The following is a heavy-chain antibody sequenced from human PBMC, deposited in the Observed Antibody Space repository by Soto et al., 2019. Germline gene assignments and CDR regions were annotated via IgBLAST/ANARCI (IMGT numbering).Heavy chain of an antibody. CDR1: GFSLIPVGVG. V-gene: IGHV2-5*02. CDR2: IYWDNDK. CDR3: AHLTITYGGGIGLDAFDT. J-gene: IGHJ3*02. D-gene: IGHD3-16*01. Sequence: QITLKESAPTLVHPSETLTLTCTFSGFSLIPVGVGVGWIRQPPGKALEWVAVIYWDNDKRYNPSLNSRLSITKDTSRIQVVLTMTNMDPVDTGPYFCAHLTITYGGGIGLDAFDTWGQGTLVTGSS.